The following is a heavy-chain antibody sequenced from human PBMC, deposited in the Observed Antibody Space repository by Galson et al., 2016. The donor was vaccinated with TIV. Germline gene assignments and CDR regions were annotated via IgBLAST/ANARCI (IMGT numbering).Heavy chain of an antibody. CDR3: ATFAACGGDRYYFDY. D-gene: IGHD2-21*02. CDR1: GGTFSSNI. V-gene: IGHV1-69*10. J-gene: IGHJ4*02. CDR2: IIPHVGIA. Sequence: SVKVSCKASGGTFSSNIINWIRQAPGQGLEWMGGIIPHVGIANYAQRLKGRVTITADKSTNTAYTELSSLRSEDTAMYYCATFAACGGDRYYFDYWGQGTLVTVSS.